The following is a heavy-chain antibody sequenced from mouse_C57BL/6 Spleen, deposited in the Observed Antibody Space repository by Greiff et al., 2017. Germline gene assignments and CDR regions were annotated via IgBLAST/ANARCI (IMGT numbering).Heavy chain of an antibody. CDR2: ISDGGSYT. J-gene: IGHJ4*01. CDR1: GFTFSSYA. D-gene: IGHD1-2*01. Sequence: EVQVVESGGGLVKPGGSLKLSCAASGFTFSSYAMSWVRQTPEKRLEWVATISDGGSYTYYPDNVKGRFTISRDNAKNNLYLQMSHLKSEDTAMYYCARWLRPSMDYWGQGTSVTVSS. CDR3: ARWLRPSMDY. V-gene: IGHV5-4*01.